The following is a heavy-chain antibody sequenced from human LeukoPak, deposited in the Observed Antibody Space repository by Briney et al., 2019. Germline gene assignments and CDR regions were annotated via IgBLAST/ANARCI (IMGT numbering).Heavy chain of an antibody. Sequence: SVKVSCKASGGTFTNLAISWVRQAPGQGLEWMGRIIPTTGLASYAQKFQGRVTITADKSTSTAYMELSSLRSEDTAVYYCARAPPRLDGYILYYWGQGTLVTVSS. V-gene: IGHV1-69*04. D-gene: IGHD5-24*01. CDR3: ARAPPRLDGYILYY. CDR2: IIPTTGLA. J-gene: IGHJ4*02. CDR1: GGTFTNLA.